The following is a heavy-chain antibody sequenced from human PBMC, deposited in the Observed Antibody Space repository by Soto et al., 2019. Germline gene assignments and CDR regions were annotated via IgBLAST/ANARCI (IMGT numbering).Heavy chain of an antibody. V-gene: IGHV3-30*18. J-gene: IGHJ4*02. CDR3: AKGKMELPFDY. Sequence: PGGSLRLSCAASGFTFSSYGMHWVRQAPGKGPEWVAVISYDGSNKYYADSVKGRFTISRDNSKNTLDLQMNGLRAEDTAVYYCAKGKMELPFDYWGQGTLVTVS. CDR1: GFTFSSYG. CDR2: ISYDGSNK. D-gene: IGHD1-7*01.